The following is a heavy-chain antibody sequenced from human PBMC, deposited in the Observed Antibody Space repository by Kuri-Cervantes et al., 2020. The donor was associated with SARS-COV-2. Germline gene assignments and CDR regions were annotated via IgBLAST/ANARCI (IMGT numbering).Heavy chain of an antibody. D-gene: IGHD3-9*01. V-gene: IGHV5-51*01. CDR2: IYPGDSDT. J-gene: IGHJ4*02. CDR1: GYSFTSYW. CDR3: ARREYFDWVFDY. Sequence: KVSCKGSGYSFTSYWSGWVRQMPGKGLEWMGIIYPGDSDTRYSPSFQGQVTISADKSISTAYLQWSSLKASDTAMYYCARREYFDWVFDYWGQGTLVTVSS.